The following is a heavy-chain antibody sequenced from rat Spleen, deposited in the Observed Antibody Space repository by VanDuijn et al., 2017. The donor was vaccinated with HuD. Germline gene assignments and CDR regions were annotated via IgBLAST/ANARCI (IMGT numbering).Heavy chain of an antibody. D-gene: IGHD1-9*01. V-gene: IGHV5-7*01. CDR1: GLTFSDYD. J-gene: IGHJ2*01. CDR2: INFDDSAT. Sequence: EVQLVESGGDLVQPGRSLKLSCAASGLTFSDYDLAWVRQAPTRGLEWVASINFDDSATYYRDSVKGRFTISRDNAKSTLSLQMDSLRSEDTATYYCARRHYGYTDYFDYWGQGVMVTVSS. CDR3: ARRHYGYTDYFDY.